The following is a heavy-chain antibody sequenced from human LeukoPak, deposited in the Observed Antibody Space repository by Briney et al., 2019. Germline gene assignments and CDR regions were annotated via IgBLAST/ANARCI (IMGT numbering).Heavy chain of an antibody. V-gene: IGHV3-66*01. CDR3: AREARYSGASH. CDR2: IYSGGTT. CDR1: GFTASSVY. Sequence: GGSLGLSCAASGFTASSVYMNWVRQARGRGLEWVSVIYSGGTTFYADSVKGRFSISRDDSKNTLYLQMNSLRAEDSAVYYCAREARYSGASHWGQGTLVTVSA. J-gene: IGHJ4*02. D-gene: IGHD6-19*01.